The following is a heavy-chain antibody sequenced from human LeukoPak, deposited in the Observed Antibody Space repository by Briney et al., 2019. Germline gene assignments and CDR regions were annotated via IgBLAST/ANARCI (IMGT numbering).Heavy chain of an antibody. CDR1: GFTFSSYE. J-gene: IGHJ6*04. D-gene: IGHD3-10*02. CDR2: ISSSGSTI. CDR3: AELGITMIGGV. V-gene: IGHV3-48*03. Sequence: PGGSLRLFCAASGFTFSSYEMNWVRQAPGKGLEWVSYISSSGSTIYYADSVKGLFTISRDNAKNSLYLQMNSLRAEDTAVYYCAELGITMIGGVWGKGTTVTISS.